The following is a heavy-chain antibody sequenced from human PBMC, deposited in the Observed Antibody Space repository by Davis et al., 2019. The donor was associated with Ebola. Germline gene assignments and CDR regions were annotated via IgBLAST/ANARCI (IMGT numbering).Heavy chain of an antibody. J-gene: IGHJ3*02. V-gene: IGHV3-73*01. D-gene: IGHD1-14*01. CDR1: GFTFSGSA. Sequence: GESLKIPRAASGFTFSGSAMHWVRQASGKGLEWVGRIRSKANSYATAYAASVKGRFTISRDDSKNTAYLQMNSLKTEDTAVYYCSFTTPDAFDIWGQGTMVTVSS. CDR2: IRSKANSYAT. CDR3: SFTTPDAFDI.